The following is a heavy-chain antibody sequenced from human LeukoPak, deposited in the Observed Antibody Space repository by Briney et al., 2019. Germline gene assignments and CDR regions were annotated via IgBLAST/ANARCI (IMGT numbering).Heavy chain of an antibody. CDR2: ISSSSSTI. V-gene: IGHV3-48*01. Sequence: GSLRLSCAASGFTFSIYSMNWVRQAPGKGLEWVSYISSSSSTIYYADSVKGRFTISRDNSKNTLYLQMNSLRAEDTAVYYCATIGSIDIVVVPAAMGAWDYWGQGTLVTVSS. J-gene: IGHJ4*02. D-gene: IGHD2-2*01. CDR3: ATIGSIDIVVVPAAMGAWDY. CDR1: GFTFSIYS.